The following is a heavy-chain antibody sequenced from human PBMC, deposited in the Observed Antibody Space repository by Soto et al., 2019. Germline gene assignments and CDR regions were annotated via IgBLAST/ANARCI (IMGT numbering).Heavy chain of an antibody. CDR1: GYTFTSYY. CDR3: ARARRQLWYPYYYYGMDV. V-gene: IGHV1-46*03. J-gene: IGHJ6*02. CDR2: INPSGGST. Sequence: ASVKVSCKASGYTFTSYYMHWVRQAPGQGLEWMGIINPSGGSTSYAQKFQGRVTMTRDTSTSTVYMELSSLRSEDTAVYYCARARRQLWYPYYYYGMDVWGQGTTVTVSS. D-gene: IGHD5-18*01.